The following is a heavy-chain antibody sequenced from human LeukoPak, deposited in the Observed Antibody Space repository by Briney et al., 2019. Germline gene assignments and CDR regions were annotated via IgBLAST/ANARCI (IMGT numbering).Heavy chain of an antibody. Sequence: GGSLRLSCAASGFTFSSYAMTWVRQAPGKGLEWGSTISGSGDIIYYADSVKGRFTISRDNAKNSLYLQMNSLRAEDTAVYYCARVRANRGVVPAAIGYFQHWGQGTLVTVSS. V-gene: IGHV3-21*04. CDR1: GFTFSSYA. J-gene: IGHJ1*01. CDR2: ISGSGDII. CDR3: ARVRANRGVVPAAIGYFQH. D-gene: IGHD2-2*02.